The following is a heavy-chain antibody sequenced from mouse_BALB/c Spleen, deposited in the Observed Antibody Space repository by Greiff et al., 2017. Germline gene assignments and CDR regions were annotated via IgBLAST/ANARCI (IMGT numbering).Heavy chain of an antibody. V-gene: IGHV3-2*02. CDR1: GYSITSDYA. CDR2: ISYSGST. J-gene: IGHJ3*01. D-gene: IGHD3-3*01. CDR3: ARKGRGWFAY. Sequence: EVQLQESGPGLVKPSQSLSLTCTVTGYSITSDYAWNWIRQFPGNKLEWMGYISYSGSTSYNPSLKSRISITRDTSKNQFFLQLNSVTTEDTATYYCARKGRGWFAYWGQGTLVTVSA.